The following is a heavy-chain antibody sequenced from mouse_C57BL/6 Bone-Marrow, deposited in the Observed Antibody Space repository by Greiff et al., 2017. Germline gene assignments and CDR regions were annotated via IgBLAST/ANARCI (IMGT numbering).Heavy chain of an antibody. CDR1: GYTFTSYT. CDR2: INPSSGYT. CDR3: ARWDYEGWFAY. J-gene: IGHJ3*01. V-gene: IGHV1-4*01. Sequence: QVQLQQSGAELARPGASVKMSCKASGYTFTSYTMHWVKQRPGQGLAWIGYINPSSGYTKYNQKFKDKATLTADKSSSTAYMQLSSLTSEDSAVYYCARWDYEGWFAYWGQGTLVTVAA. D-gene: IGHD2-4*01.